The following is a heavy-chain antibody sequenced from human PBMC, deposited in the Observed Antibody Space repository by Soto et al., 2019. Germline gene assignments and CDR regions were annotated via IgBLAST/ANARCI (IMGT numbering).Heavy chain of an antibody. CDR3: ARGPEYSSGWYYFDY. Sequence: ASVKVSCKAYGYTFTSYDINWVRQATGQGLEWMGWMNPNSGNTGYAQKFQGRVTMTRNTSISTAYMELSSLRSEDTAVYYCARGPEYSSGWYYFDYWGQGTLVTVSS. CDR2: MNPNSGNT. V-gene: IGHV1-8*01. CDR1: GYTFTSYD. J-gene: IGHJ4*02. D-gene: IGHD6-19*01.